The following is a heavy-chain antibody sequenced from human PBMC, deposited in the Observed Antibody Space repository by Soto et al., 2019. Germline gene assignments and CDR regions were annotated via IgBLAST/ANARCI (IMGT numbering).Heavy chain of an antibody. V-gene: IGHV1-18*01. J-gene: IGHJ6*02. CDR2: ISGYNGDT. CDR1: GYTFTRYG. Sequence: QGQLVQSGAEVKKPGASVKVSCKASGYTFTRYGTSWVRQAPGQGLEWMGWISGYNGDTNYAQKFQGRVIMTIATSTLTTYMELRSLTSDDTAVYYCAKNGQPPYYYYGMDVWGQGTTVTVSS. CDR3: AKNGQPPYYYYGMDV. D-gene: IGHD2-8*01.